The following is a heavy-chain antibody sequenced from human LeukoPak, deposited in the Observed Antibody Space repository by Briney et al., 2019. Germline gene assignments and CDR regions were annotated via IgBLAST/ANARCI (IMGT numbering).Heavy chain of an antibody. CDR1: GYTFTSYY. Sequence: ASVKVSCKASGYTFTSYYMRWVRQAPGQGLEWMGWINPNSGGTNYAQKFQGRVTMTRDTSISTAYMELSRLRSDDTAVYYCARGPGFGELFYYYYGMDVWGQGTTVTVSS. J-gene: IGHJ6*02. CDR2: INPNSGGT. D-gene: IGHD3-10*01. CDR3: ARGPGFGELFYYYYGMDV. V-gene: IGHV1-2*02.